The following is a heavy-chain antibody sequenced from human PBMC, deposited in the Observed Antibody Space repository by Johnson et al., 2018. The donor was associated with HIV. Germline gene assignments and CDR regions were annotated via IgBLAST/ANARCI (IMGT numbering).Heavy chain of an antibody. Sequence: VQLVESGGGWVQPGGSLKLACAASGFTVSSNYMSWVRQAPGKGLEWVSGINWNGGSTGYADSVKGRFTISRDNSKNTLYLHMNSLRAEDTAVYYCAREVDGFDIWGQGTMVTVSS. CDR1: GFTVSSNY. CDR2: INWNGGST. V-gene: IGHV3-66*01. CDR3: AREVDGFDI. J-gene: IGHJ3*02.